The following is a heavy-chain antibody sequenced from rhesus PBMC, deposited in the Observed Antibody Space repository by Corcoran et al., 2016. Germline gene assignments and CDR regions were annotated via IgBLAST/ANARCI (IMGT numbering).Heavy chain of an antibody. Sequence: EVQLVETGGGLVQPGGSLKLSCAASGFTFSSYGMSWVRQAPGKGIEWVSAINSGGGSTYYADSVKGRFTISREKSKNTLSLQMNSLRAEDTAVYYCANNRGYFDYWGQVVLVTVSP. V-gene: IGHV3S5*01. J-gene: IGHJ4*01. CDR3: ANNRGYFDY. CDR1: GFTFSSYG. CDR2: INSGGGST.